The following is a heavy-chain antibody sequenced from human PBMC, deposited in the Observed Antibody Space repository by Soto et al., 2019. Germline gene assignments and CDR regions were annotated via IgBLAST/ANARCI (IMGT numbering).Heavy chain of an antibody. CDR1: GFTFSSYA. CDR2: ISGSGGST. V-gene: IGHV3-23*01. Sequence: GGSLRLSCAASGFTFSSYAMSWVRQAPGKGLEWVSAISGSGGSTYYADSVKGRFTISRDNSKNMLYLQMNSLRAEDTAVYYCXXXXXXAVIYDFWSGGFDYYYMDVWGKGTTVTVSS. CDR3: XXXXXXAVIYDFWSGGFDYYYMDV. D-gene: IGHD3-3*01. J-gene: IGHJ6*03.